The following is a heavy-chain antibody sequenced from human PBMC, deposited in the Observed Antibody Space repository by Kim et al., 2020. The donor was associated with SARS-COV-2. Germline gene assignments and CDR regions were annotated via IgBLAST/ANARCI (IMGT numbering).Heavy chain of an antibody. CDR1: GGSFSGYY. V-gene: IGHV4-34*01. D-gene: IGHD5-12*01. J-gene: IGHJ4*02. CDR2: INHSGST. CDR3: ARVRNGYNRYCFDY. Sequence: SETLSLTCAVYGGSFSGYYWSWIRQPPGKGLEWIGEINHSGSTNYNPSLKSRVTISVDTSKNQFSLKLSSVTAADTAVYYCARVRNGYNRYCFDYWGQGTLVTVSS.